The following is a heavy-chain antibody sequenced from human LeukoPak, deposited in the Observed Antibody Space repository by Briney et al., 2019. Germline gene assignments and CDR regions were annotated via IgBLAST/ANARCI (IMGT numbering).Heavy chain of an antibody. Sequence: GGSLRLSCAASGFTFSSYSMHWVRQAPGKGLEWVAVIWYDGSNKYYADSVKGRFTISRDNSKNTLYLQMDSLRAEDTAVYYCARGSSSSPSDYWGQGTLVTVSS. CDR3: ARGSSSSPSDY. CDR2: IWYDGSNK. CDR1: GFTFSSYS. J-gene: IGHJ4*02. D-gene: IGHD6-6*01. V-gene: IGHV3-33*08.